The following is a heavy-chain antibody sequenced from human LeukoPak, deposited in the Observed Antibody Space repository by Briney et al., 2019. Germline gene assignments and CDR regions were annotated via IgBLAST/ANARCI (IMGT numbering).Heavy chain of an antibody. V-gene: IGHV4-59*08. D-gene: IGHD3-22*01. CDR1: GASIGSCY. J-gene: IGHJ5*02. CDR3: ARLDRSGYEMGGTWFDP. CDR2: IYYTWST. Sequence: SETLSLTCTVSGASIGSCYWSWLRQPPGKGLEWIGYIYYTWSTNSNPSLKSRVTVSVDTSKNQFSLRLSPMTAADTAVYYCARLDRSGYEMGGTWFDPWGQGTLVTVSS.